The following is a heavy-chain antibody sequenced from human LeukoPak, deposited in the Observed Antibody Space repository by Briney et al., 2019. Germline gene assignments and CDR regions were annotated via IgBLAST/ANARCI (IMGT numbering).Heavy chain of an antibody. J-gene: IGHJ6*02. V-gene: IGHV3-30-3*01. CDR1: GFIFSSYA. D-gene: IGHD3-9*01. Sequence: PGRSLRLSCVASGFIFSSYALHWVRQAPGKGLEWVAVISYDGNYKYYADSVKGRFTISRDNSKNTLFLQMNSLRPEDTAVYYCARGEYDLLTGVYDTYGIDAWGQGTTVTVSS. CDR2: ISYDGNYK. CDR3: ARGEYDLLTGVYDTYGIDA.